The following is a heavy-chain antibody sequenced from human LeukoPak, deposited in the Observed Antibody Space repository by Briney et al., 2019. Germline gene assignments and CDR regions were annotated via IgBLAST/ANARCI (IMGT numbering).Heavy chain of an antibody. J-gene: IGHJ4*02. CDR1: GDSVSGNSTA. Sequence: SQTLSLTCAISGDSVSGNSTAYNWIRQSPSRGLEWLGRTYYRSKWYNDYAVSVKSRIIINPDTSKNQLSLQLKSVTPEDTAVYYCARDRRYYYDSSGYYWGQGTLVTVSS. V-gene: IGHV6-1*01. CDR3: ARDRRYYYDSSGYY. D-gene: IGHD3-22*01. CDR2: TYYRSKWYN.